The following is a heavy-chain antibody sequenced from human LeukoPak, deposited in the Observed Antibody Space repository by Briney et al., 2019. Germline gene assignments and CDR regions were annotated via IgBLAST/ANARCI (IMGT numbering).Heavy chain of an antibody. Sequence: ASVKVSFEAFGYTFTDYHMHWVRQAPGQGLEWMGWINPNSGDTNYAQKFQGRVTMTRDTTISTAYMELSRLRSDDTAVFYCATLMAHLDYWGQGTLVTVSS. CDR1: GYTFTDYH. J-gene: IGHJ4*02. CDR3: ATLMAHLDY. CDR2: INPNSGDT. V-gene: IGHV1-2*02. D-gene: IGHD2-8*01.